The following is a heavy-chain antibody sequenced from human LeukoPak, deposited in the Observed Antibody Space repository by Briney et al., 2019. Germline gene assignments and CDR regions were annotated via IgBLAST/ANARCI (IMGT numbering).Heavy chain of an antibody. J-gene: IGHJ3*02. CDR1: GFXFSSYS. CDR3: AREPRYCGGDCGAFDI. D-gene: IGHD2-21*02. CDR2: ISSGSSAI. V-gene: IGHV3-48*02. Sequence: GGSLRLSCAASGFXFSSYSFNWVRQAPGKGLEWVSHISSGSSAIFYADSVRGRFTISRDNAKNSLYMQMISLRDEDTAVYYCAREPRYCGGDCGAFDIWAKGQWSPSLQ.